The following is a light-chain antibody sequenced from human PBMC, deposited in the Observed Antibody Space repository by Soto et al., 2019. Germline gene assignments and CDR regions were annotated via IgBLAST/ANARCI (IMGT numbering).Light chain of an antibody. V-gene: IGKV1-39*01. Sequence: DNEKTQDPAALSASKKNRVTITCRASQSISSYLNWYQQKPGKAPKLLIYAASSLQSGVPSRFSGSGSGTDFTLTISSLQPEDFATYYCQQADSFPTFGGVT. J-gene: IGKJ4*01. CDR2: AAS. CDR3: QQADSFPT. CDR1: QSISSY.